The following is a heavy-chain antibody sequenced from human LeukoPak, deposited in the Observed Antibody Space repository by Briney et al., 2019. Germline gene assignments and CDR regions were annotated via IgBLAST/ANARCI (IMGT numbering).Heavy chain of an antibody. J-gene: IGHJ6*03. CDR1: GGTFSSYA. Sequence: SVKVSCKASGGTFSSYAISWVRQAPGQGLEWMGGIIPIFGTANYAQKFQVRVTITADESTSTAYMELSSLRSEDTAVYYCARALVPAAITSGYYYMDVWGKGTTVTVSS. CDR2: IIPIFGTA. V-gene: IGHV1-69*01. CDR3: ARALVPAAITSGYYYMDV. D-gene: IGHD2-2*01.